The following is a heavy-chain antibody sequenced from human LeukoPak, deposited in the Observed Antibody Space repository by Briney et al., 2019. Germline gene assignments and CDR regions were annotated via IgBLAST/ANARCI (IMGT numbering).Heavy chain of an antibody. CDR1: GYTFTSYY. Sequence: GASVKVSCKASGYTFTSYYMHWVRQAPGQGLEWMGIINPSGGSTSYAQKFQGRATMTRDMSTSTVYMELSSLRSEDTAVYYCARGYCSGGSCYPHFDYRGQGTLVTVSS. CDR2: INPSGGST. J-gene: IGHJ4*02. V-gene: IGHV1-46*01. CDR3: ARGYCSGGSCYPHFDY. D-gene: IGHD2-15*01.